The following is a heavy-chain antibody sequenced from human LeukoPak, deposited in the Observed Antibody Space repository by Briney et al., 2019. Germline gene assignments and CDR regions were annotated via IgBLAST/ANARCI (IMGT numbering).Heavy chain of an antibody. CDR1: GFTFDDYG. D-gene: IGHD3-3*01. CDR2: INWNGGST. J-gene: IGHJ5*02. CDR3: ARNNRFGVVIRSGIGWFDP. V-gene: IGHV3-20*01. Sequence: GGSLRLSCAASGFTFDDYGMSWVRQAPGKGLEWVSGINWNGGSTGYADSVKGRFTISKDDAKNSLYLQINSLRAEDTALYHCARNNRFGVVIRSGIGWFDPWGQGTLVTVSS.